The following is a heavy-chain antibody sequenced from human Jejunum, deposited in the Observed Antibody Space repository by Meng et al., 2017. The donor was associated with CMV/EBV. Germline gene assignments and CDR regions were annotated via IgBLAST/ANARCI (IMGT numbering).Heavy chain of an antibody. CDR1: GFTFSSFA. J-gene: IGHJ4*02. Sequence: SGFTFSSFAMTWVRQVPGKGLEWVSTIRGSDDQTYYSDSVKGRFTISRDNSKNTLYLQMNSLRADDTAVYYCAKSLVDTAMDLDYWGQGMLVTVSS. CDR3: AKSLVDTAMDLDY. CDR2: IRGSDDQT. D-gene: IGHD5-18*01. V-gene: IGHV3-23*01.